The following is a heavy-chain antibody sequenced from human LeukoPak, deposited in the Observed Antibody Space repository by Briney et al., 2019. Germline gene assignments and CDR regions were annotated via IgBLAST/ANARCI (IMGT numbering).Heavy chain of an antibody. J-gene: IGHJ6*02. CDR2: INPKSGAT. CDR3: ARPLGVMADYYYGLDV. V-gene: IGHV1-2*02. D-gene: IGHD2-8*01. CDR1: GSTFAGYY. Sequence: ASVKVSFKASGSTFAGYYMHWLRQAPGQGLEWMGRINPKSGATNYAEKFQGRVTMTRDTSISTAYMELSSLRSDDTAVYYCARPLGVMADYYYGLDVWGQGTTVTVS.